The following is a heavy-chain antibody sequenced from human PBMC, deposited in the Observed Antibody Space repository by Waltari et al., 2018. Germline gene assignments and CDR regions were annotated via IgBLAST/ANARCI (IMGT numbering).Heavy chain of an antibody. D-gene: IGHD3-10*01. Sequence: QVQLQESGPGLVKPSETLSLSRSVSGVSVSGDSLFWAWIRQPPGRGLEWIGYIDHSGDTDYSPSLKSRVTILRDTSKNQFSLRLTSVTAADTAVYYCARVGWGRDSWGQGTLVTVSS. V-gene: IGHV4-61*01. CDR1: GVSVSGDSLF. J-gene: IGHJ4*02. CDR2: IDHSGDT. CDR3: ARVGWGRDS.